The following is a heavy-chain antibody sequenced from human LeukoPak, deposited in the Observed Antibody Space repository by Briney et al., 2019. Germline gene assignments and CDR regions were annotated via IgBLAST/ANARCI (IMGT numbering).Heavy chain of an antibody. CDR2: IYYSGRT. CDR3: AGAYSSSWYFDY. J-gene: IGHJ4*02. CDR1: GGSISSSYY. V-gene: IGHV4-39*07. D-gene: IGHD6-13*01. Sequence: PSETLSLTCTVSGGSISSSYYWGWIRQPPGKGLEWIGSIYYSGRTYYNSSLKSRVTISVDTSKNQFSLKLSSVTAADTAVYYCAGAYSSSWYFDYWGQGTLVTVSS.